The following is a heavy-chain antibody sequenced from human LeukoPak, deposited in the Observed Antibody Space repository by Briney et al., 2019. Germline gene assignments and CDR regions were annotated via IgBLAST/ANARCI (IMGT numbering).Heavy chain of an antibody. CDR3: ARGRPHGNDY. Sequence: GGSLRLSCAASGFTFSSYWMNWVRQAPGKGLVWVSRIASDGSSTTYADSVKGRFSVSRDNAKNTLYLQMNSLRVEDTAVYYCARGRPHGNDYWGQGTLVTVSS. CDR2: IASDGSST. CDR1: GFTFSSYW. J-gene: IGHJ4*02. V-gene: IGHV3-74*01. D-gene: IGHD4-23*01.